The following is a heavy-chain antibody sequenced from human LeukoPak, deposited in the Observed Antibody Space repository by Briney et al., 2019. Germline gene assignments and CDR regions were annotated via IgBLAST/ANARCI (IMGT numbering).Heavy chain of an antibody. CDR3: ARGIYDSGGYPREDY. J-gene: IGHJ4*02. CDR2: IVVGSGNT. V-gene: IGHV1-58*02. CDR1: GFTFTSSA. D-gene: IGHD3-22*01. Sequence: SVKVSCKASGFTFTSSAMQWVRQARGQRLEWIGWIVVGSGNTNYAQKFQERVTITRDTSITTAYMELSSLRSDDAALYYCARGIYDSGGYPREDYWGQGTLVTVSS.